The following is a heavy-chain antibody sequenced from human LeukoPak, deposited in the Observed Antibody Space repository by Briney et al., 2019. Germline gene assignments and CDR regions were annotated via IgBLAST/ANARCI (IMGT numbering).Heavy chain of an antibody. J-gene: IGHJ4*02. CDR2: IYPGDSDT. V-gene: IGHV5-51*01. Sequence: GESLKISCKGSGYTFAIYWIGWVRQMPGKGLEWMGIIYPGDSDTRYSPSFQGQVTISADKSISTAYLQWSSLKASDTAMYYCARREYSSSPIDYWGQGTLVTVSS. D-gene: IGHD6-6*01. CDR1: GYTFAIYW. CDR3: ARREYSSSPIDY.